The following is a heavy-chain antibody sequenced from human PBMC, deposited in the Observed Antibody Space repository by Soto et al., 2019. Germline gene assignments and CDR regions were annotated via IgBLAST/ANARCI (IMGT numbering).Heavy chain of an antibody. CDR2: ISYDGSNK. CDR1: GFTFSSYV. CDR3: AKYIHYYDSSGLNDGFDI. Sequence: PGGSLRLSCAASGFTFSSYVMHWVRQAPGKGLEWVAVISYDGSNKYYADSVKGRFTISRDNSKNTLYLQMNSLRAEDTAVYYCAKYIHYYDSSGLNDGFDIWGQGTMVTVSS. V-gene: IGHV3-30*18. J-gene: IGHJ3*02. D-gene: IGHD3-22*01.